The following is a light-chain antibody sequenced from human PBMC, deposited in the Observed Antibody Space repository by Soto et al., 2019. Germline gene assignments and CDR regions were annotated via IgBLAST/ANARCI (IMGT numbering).Light chain of an antibody. CDR1: QNINNY. Sequence: DIQMTQSPSSLSASVGDRVTITCQASQNINNYLNWYQQKPGRAPKLLIYDASNLETGVPSRFSGSGSGTDFTFTISSLQPEDIATYYCQQYDNLPPLTFGGGTKVAIK. CDR3: QQYDNLPPLT. CDR2: DAS. V-gene: IGKV1-33*01. J-gene: IGKJ4*01.